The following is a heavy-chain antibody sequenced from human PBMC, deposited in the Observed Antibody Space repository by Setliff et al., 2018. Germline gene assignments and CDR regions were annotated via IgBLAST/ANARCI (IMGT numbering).Heavy chain of an antibody. V-gene: IGHV4-38-2*02. J-gene: IGHJ4*02. Sequence: SETLSLTCTVSGYSISSGYYWGWIRQPPGKGLEWIGSIYHSGSTYYNPSLKSRVTISVDTSKNQFSLKLSSVTAADTAVYYCARVGDSSGWYFSRYFDYWGQGTLVPVSS. CDR3: ARVGDSSGWYFSRYFDY. CDR2: IYHSGST. CDR1: GYSISSGYY. D-gene: IGHD6-19*01.